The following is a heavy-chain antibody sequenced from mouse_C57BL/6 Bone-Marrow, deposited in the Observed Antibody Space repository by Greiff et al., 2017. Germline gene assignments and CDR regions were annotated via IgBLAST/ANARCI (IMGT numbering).Heavy chain of an antibody. J-gene: IGHJ3*01. CDR2: IDPENGDT. Sequence: EVKLQQSGAELVRPGASVKLSCTASGFNIKDDYMHWVKQRPEQGLEWIGWIDPENGDTESASKFQGKATITVDKSSNTAYLQLSSLTSEDTAVYYCTRIAYWGQGTLVTVSA. CDR1: GFNIKDDY. CDR3: TRIAY. V-gene: IGHV14-4*01.